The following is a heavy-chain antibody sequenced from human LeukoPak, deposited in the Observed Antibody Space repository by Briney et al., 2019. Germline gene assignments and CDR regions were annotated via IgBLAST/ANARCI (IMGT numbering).Heavy chain of an antibody. Sequence: VASVKVSCKASGYTFTSYYMHWVRQAPGQGLEWMGIINPSGGSTSYAQKFQGRVTMTRDTSTSTVYMELRSLRSDDTAVYYCARVGLDSGYGNYWGQGTLVTVSS. CDR3: ARVGLDSGYGNY. CDR1: GYTFTSYY. J-gene: IGHJ4*02. V-gene: IGHV1-46*01. CDR2: INPSGGST. D-gene: IGHD5-12*01.